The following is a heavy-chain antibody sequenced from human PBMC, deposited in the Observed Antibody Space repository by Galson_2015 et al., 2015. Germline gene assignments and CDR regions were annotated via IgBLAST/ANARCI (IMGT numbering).Heavy chain of an antibody. D-gene: IGHD3-3*01. Sequence: TLSLTCTVSGGSISSGGYYWSWIRQHPGKGLEWIGYIYYSGSTFYNPSLKSLVTISVDTSKNQFSLKLSSVTAADTAVYYCARGITICGVEDFDYWGQGTLVTVSS. V-gene: IGHV4-31*01. CDR3: ARGITICGVEDFDY. CDR2: IYYSGST. CDR1: GGSISSGGYY. J-gene: IGHJ4*02.